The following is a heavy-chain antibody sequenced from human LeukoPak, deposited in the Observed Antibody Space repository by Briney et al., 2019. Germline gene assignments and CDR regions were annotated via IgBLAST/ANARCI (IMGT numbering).Heavy chain of an antibody. J-gene: IGHJ4*02. D-gene: IGHD3-9*01. CDR1: GLTFSNAW. Sequence: GGSLRLSCAASGLTFSNAWMSWVRQAPGKGLEWVGRSYSKTDGGTTIYAAPVKGRFTISRDDSANTLYLQMNSLKPEDTAIYYCTIESILIWDWGQGTLVTVSS. CDR2: SYSKTDGGTT. V-gene: IGHV3-15*01. CDR3: TIESILIWD.